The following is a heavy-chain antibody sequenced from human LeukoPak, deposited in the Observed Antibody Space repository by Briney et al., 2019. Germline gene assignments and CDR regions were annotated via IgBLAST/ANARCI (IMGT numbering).Heavy chain of an antibody. CDR2: ITGDGGGT. Sequence: SGGSLRLSCAASGFSFRRYVMSWVRQTPEKGLEWVSAITGDGGGTNHADSVKGRFTIFRDNSKNTLYLQMNSLRAEDTAIYYCAKETSSGNFVTIDCWGQGALVTVSS. V-gene: IGHV3-23*01. CDR1: GFSFRRYV. D-gene: IGHD1-26*01. J-gene: IGHJ4*02. CDR3: AKETSSGNFVTIDC.